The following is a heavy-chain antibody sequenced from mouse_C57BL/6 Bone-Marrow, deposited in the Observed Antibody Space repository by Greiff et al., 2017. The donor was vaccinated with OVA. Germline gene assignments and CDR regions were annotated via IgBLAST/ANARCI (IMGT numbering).Heavy chain of an antibody. CDR1: GYSITSGYY. J-gene: IGHJ3*01. Sequence: EVHLVESGPGLVKPSQSLSLTCSVTGYSITSGYYWNWIRQFPGNKLEWMGYISYDGSNNYNPSLKNRISITRDTSKNQFFLKLNSVTTEDTATYYCARDYGTVSFAYWGQGTLVTVSA. CDR3: ARDYGTVSFAY. V-gene: IGHV3-6*01. CDR2: ISYDGSN. D-gene: IGHD1-1*01.